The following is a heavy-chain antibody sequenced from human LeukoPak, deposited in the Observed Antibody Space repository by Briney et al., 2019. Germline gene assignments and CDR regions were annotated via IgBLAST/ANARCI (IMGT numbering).Heavy chain of an antibody. CDR3: ARAPKLSSSWYEYYYYYMDV. CDR1: EFSVGSNY. D-gene: IGHD6-13*01. CDR2: IYSGGST. V-gene: IGHV3-66*01. Sequence: PGGSLRLSCAASEFSVGSNYMTWVRQAPGKGLEWVSLIYSGGSTYYADSVKGRFTISRDNSKNTLYLQMNSLRAEDTAVYYCARAPKLSSSWYEYYYYYMDVWGKGTTVTISS. J-gene: IGHJ6*03.